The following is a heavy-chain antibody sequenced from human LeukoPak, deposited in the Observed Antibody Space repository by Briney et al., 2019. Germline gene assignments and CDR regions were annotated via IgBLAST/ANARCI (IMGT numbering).Heavy chain of an antibody. Sequence: GGSLRLSCAASGFTFTNDWMSWVRQAPGKGLEWVSDINWNGGSIGYADSVKGRFTVSRDNAKNSLYLQMNSLRAEDTALYYCAREKYDSSGYYTDNCYFDYWGQGTPVTVSS. CDR3: AREKYDSSGYYTDNCYFDY. CDR2: INWNGGSI. CDR1: GFTFTNDW. V-gene: IGHV3-20*04. J-gene: IGHJ4*02. D-gene: IGHD3-22*01.